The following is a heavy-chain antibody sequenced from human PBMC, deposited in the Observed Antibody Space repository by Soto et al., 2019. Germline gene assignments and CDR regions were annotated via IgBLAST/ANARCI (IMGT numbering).Heavy chain of an antibody. CDR2: IYYSGST. J-gene: IGHJ4*02. Sequence: SETLSLPCTVSGGSISRYYWSWIRQPPGKGLEWIGYIYYSGSTNYNPSLKSRVTISVDTSKNQFSLKLSSVTAADTAVYYCARSGFWSGYYIPYYFDYWGQRTLVTVSS. CDR1: GGSISRYY. V-gene: IGHV4-59*01. D-gene: IGHD3-3*01. CDR3: ARSGFWSGYYIPYYFDY.